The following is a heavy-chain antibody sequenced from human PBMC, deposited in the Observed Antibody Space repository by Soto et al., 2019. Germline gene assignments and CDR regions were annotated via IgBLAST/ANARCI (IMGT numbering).Heavy chain of an antibody. D-gene: IGHD5-18*01. CDR3: ARGGGERVDTAMIPDY. J-gene: IGHJ4*02. CDR2: IYYSGST. Sequence: SETLSLTCTVSGGSISSGGYYWSWIRQHPGKGLEWIGYIYYSGSTYYNPSLKSRVTISVDTSKNQFSLKLSSVTAADTAVYYCARGGGERVDTAMIPDYWGQGTLVT. V-gene: IGHV4-31*03. CDR1: GGSISSGGYY.